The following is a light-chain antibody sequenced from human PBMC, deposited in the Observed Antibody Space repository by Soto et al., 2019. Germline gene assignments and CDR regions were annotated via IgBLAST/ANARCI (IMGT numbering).Light chain of an antibody. CDR2: DVS. Sequence: QSALTQPASVSGSPGQSITISCTGTSSDVGGYNYVSWYQQYPGKAPKLMIYDVSNRPSGVSNRCSGSKSGNTASLTISGLQAEDESDYYCSSYTGSSTYVFGTGTKLTVL. CDR3: SSYTGSSTYV. J-gene: IGLJ1*01. CDR1: SSDVGGYNY. V-gene: IGLV2-14*01.